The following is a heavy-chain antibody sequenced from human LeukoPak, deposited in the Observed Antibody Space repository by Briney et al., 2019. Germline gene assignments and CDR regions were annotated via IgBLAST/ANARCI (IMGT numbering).Heavy chain of an antibody. CDR1: GGSISRGDYY. V-gene: IGHV4-30-4*01. Sequence: SQTLSLTCTVSGGSISRGDYYWSWIRQPPGKGLEWIGYIYYSGSTYYNPSLKSRVTISVDTSKNQFSLKLSSVTAADTAVYYCARDLNARDILTGYYYYYGMDVWGQGTTVTVSS. CDR3: ARDLNARDILTGYYYYYGMDV. CDR2: IYYSGST. J-gene: IGHJ6*02. D-gene: IGHD3-9*01.